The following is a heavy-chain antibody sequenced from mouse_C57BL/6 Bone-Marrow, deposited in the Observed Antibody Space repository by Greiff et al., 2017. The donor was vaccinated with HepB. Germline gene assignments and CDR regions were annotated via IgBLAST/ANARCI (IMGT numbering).Heavy chain of an antibody. D-gene: IGHD2-3*01. V-gene: IGHV10-3*01. CDR1: GFTFNTYA. J-gene: IGHJ4*01. CDR2: IRSKSSNYAT. CDR3: VRSDGYRYYYAMDY. Sequence: EVKVEESGGGLVQPKGSLKLSCVASGFTFNTYAMHWVRQAPGKGLEWVARIRSKSSNYATYYADSVKDRFTISRDDSQSMLYLQMNNLKTEDTARYYCVRSDGYRYYYAMDYWGQGTSVTVSS.